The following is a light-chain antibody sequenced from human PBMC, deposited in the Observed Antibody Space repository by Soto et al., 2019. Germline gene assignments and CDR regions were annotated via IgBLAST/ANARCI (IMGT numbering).Light chain of an antibody. CDR3: HKYNHAPT. V-gene: IGKV1-27*01. Sequence: DIQLTQSPSSLSASVGDRVTITCRASQAISSYLAWYQQKPGKVPELLIYATSTLQSGAPSRFSRSGSGTDFTLTISSLQPEDVATYYCHKYNHAPTFGGGTKVEIK. J-gene: IGKJ4*01. CDR1: QAISSY. CDR2: ATS.